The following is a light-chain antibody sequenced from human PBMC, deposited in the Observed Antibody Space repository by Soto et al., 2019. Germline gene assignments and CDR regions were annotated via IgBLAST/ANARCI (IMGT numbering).Light chain of an antibody. CDR3: QQRSNWPPT. V-gene: IGKV3-11*01. J-gene: IGKJ2*01. Sequence: EIVLTQSPATLSLSPGERATLFCRASQSISTYLAWYQQKSGQAPRLLIYDASNRATGIPARFSGGGSGTDFTLTVSSPEPEDFAVYYCQQRSNWPPTFGQGTKLEI. CDR1: QSISTY. CDR2: DAS.